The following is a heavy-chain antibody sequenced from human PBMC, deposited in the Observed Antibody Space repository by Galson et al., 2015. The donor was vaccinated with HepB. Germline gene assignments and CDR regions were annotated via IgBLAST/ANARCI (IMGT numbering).Heavy chain of an antibody. CDR3: ARRWDTLVVKH. V-gene: IGHV3-23*01. CDR1: GFTFNVYA. Sequence: SLRLSCATSGFTFNVYAMSWVRQAPGKGLEWVSSIGDNNGRTYYADSVKGRFTISRDNSKNTLYLQMDSLRAEDTAIYYCARRWDTLVVKHWGQGTRVTVSS. CDR2: IGDNNGRT. J-gene: IGHJ1*01. D-gene: IGHD2-15*01.